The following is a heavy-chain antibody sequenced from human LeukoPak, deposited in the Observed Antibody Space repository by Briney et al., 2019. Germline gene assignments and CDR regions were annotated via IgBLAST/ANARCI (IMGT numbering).Heavy chain of an antibody. V-gene: IGHV4-30-2*01. CDR1: GGSISSGGYS. J-gene: IGHJ4*02. Sequence: SETLSLTCAVSGGSISSGGYSWSWIRQPPGKALEWIGYVDHTGNPHYHPSLKSRVTMSVDMSKNQFSLKLNSVTAADTAIYYCARAPGIVGTTPFGNYWGRGTLVTVSS. CDR2: VDHTGNP. D-gene: IGHD1-26*01. CDR3: ARAPGIVGTTPFGNY.